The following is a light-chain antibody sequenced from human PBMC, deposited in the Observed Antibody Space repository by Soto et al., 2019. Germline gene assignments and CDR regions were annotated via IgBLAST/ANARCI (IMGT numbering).Light chain of an antibody. CDR1: QSIRSW. Sequence: DIQMTQSPSTLSASVGDTVTITCRASQSIRSWLAWYQHKPGKAPNLLISAASSLESGVPPRFRGSGSGTEFPLTITCLQPGDSATYYCQQYKDSWTFGQGTKVEIK. CDR3: QQYKDSWT. V-gene: IGKV1-5*01. CDR2: AAS. J-gene: IGKJ1*01.